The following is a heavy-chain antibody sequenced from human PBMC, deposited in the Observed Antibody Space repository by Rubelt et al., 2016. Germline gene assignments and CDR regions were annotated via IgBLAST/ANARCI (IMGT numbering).Heavy chain of an antibody. J-gene: IGHJ4*02. CDR3: AKESGYSSGWRLDY. D-gene: IGHD6-19*01. CDR2: ISYDGSNK. Sequence: QVQLVESGGGVVQPGRSLRLSCAASGFTFSSYGMHWVRQAPGKGLEWVTVISYDGSNKYYADSVKGRLTISRDNSKNTLYLQMNSLRAEDTAVYYCAKESGYSSGWRLDYWGQGTLVTVSS. CDR1: GFTFSSYG. V-gene: IGHV3-30*18.